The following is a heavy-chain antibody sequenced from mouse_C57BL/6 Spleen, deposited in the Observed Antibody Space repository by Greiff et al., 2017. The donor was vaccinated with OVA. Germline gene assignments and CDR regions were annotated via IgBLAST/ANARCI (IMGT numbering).Heavy chain of an antibody. CDR1: GYSFTGYY. J-gene: IGHJ2*01. D-gene: IGHD4-1*02. CDR3: ARSSPTGTW. V-gene: IGHV1-42*01. Sequence: EVQLQQSGPELVKPGASVKISCKASGYSFTGYYMNWVKQSPEKSLEWIGEINPSTGGTTYNQKFKAKATLTVDKSSSTAYMQLKSLTSEDSAVYYCARSSPTGTWWGQGTTLTVSS. CDR2: INPSTGGT.